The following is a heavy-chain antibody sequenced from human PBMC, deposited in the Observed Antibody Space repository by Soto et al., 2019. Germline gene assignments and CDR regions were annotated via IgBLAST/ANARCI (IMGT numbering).Heavy chain of an antibody. CDR2: FRSGGDDDTT. D-gene: IGHD3-10*01. CDR1: GFTFSSYS. CDR3: AKKVNSGSGSQFFDY. Sequence: GESLKISCAASGFTFSSYSMSWVRQAPGKGLEWVSGFRSGGDDDTTYYADSVRGRFTISRDNSKNTLFLQMNSLRAEDTAIYYCAKKVNSGSGSQFFDYWGQGTLVTVSS. J-gene: IGHJ4*02. V-gene: IGHV3-23*01.